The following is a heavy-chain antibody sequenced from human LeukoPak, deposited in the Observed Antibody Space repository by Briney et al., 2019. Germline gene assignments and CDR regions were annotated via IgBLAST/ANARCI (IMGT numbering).Heavy chain of an antibody. Sequence: GGSLRLSCAASGFTFSSYWMSWVRQAPGKGLEWVANIKQDGSEKYYVVSVKGRFTISRDNAKNSLYLQMNSLRAEDTAVYYCARAVAGTLFAFDIWGQGTMVTVSS. CDR1: GFTFSSYW. J-gene: IGHJ3*02. D-gene: IGHD6-19*01. CDR2: IKQDGSEK. CDR3: ARAVAGTLFAFDI. V-gene: IGHV3-7*01.